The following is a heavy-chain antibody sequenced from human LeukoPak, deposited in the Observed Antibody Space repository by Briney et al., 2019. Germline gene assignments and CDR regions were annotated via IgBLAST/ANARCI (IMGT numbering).Heavy chain of an antibody. Sequence: GGSLRLSCAASGFTFSSYEMNWVRQAPGKGQEWVAHISSGGNVEYYLDSVRGRFTMSRDNAKSLLFLQMNSLRAEDTAVYYCARDTLNGPFVISLDYWGQGALVTVSS. V-gene: IGHV3-48*03. D-gene: IGHD3-9*01. J-gene: IGHJ4*02. CDR2: ISSGGNVE. CDR1: GFTFSSYE. CDR3: ARDTLNGPFVISLDY.